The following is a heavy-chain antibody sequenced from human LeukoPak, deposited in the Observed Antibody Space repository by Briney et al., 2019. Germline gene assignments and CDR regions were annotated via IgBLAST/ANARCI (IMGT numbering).Heavy chain of an antibody. V-gene: IGHV3-48*01. CDR2: IRDSGTTI. J-gene: IGHJ4*02. Sequence: PGGSLRLSCTASGFTFRLSSINWVRQAPGTGREGVSYIRDSGTTIYYADSVKGRFTMSRDNAKNSLYLQMNSLTAEDTAVYFCARDSRSHCGTAACYGPYFDYWGQGILVTVSS. CDR1: GFTFRLSS. CDR3: ARDSRSHCGTAACYGPYFDY. D-gene: IGHD2-2*01.